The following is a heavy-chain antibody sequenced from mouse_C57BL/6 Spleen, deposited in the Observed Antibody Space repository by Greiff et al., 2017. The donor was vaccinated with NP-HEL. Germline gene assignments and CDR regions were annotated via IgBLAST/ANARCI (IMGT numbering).Heavy chain of an antibody. CDR2: INPSTGGT. J-gene: IGHJ2*01. CDR1: GHSFTGYY. D-gene: IGHD1-1*01. Sequence: VQLKQSGPELVKPGASVKISCKASGHSFTGYYMNWVKQSPEKSLEWIGEINPSTGGTTYNQKFKAKATLTVDKSSSTAYMQLKSLTSEDSAVYYCARPDYYGSYWGQGTTLTVSS. V-gene: IGHV1-42*01. CDR3: ARPDYYGSY.